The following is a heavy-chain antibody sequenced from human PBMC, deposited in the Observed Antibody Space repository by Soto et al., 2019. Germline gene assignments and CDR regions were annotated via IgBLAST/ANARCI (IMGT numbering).Heavy chain of an antibody. V-gene: IGHV3-48*01. CDR3: ARASCSGGSCYSKI. CDR1: GFTFSSYS. Sequence: GGSLRLSCAASGFTFSSYSMNWVRQFPGKGLEWVSYISSSSRTIYYADSVRGRFTISRDNAKNSLYLQMNSLRVEDTAVYYCARASCSGGSCYSKIWGQGTMVTVSS. CDR2: ISSSSRTI. D-gene: IGHD2-15*01. J-gene: IGHJ3*02.